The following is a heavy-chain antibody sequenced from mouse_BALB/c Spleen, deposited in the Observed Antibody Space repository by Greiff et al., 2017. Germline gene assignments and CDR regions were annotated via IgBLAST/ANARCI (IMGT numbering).Heavy chain of an antibody. D-gene: IGHD1-1*01. J-gene: IGHJ4*01. Sequence: QVQLQQSGAELVRPGASVTLSCKASGYTFTDYEMHWVKQTPVHGLEWIGAIDPETGGTAYNQKFKGKATLTADKSSSTAYMELRSLTSEDSAVYYCTPHYYGSSWYAMDYWGQGTSVTVSS. CDR1: GYTFTDYE. CDR3: TPHYYGSSWYAMDY. V-gene: IGHV1-15*01. CDR2: IDPETGGT.